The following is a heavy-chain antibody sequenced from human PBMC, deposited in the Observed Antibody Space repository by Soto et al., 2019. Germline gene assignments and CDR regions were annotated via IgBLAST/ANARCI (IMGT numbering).Heavy chain of an antibody. V-gene: IGHV4-59*08. CDR2: IYYSGST. CDR1: GGSISSYY. D-gene: IGHD3-10*01. CDR3: ARASTMVRGVLNNWFDP. Sequence: SETLSLTCTVSGGSISSYYWSWIRQPPGKGLEWIGYIYYSGSTNYNPSLKSRVTISVDTSKNQFSLKLSSVTAADTAVYYCARASTMVRGVLNNWFDPWGQGTLVTSPQ. J-gene: IGHJ5*02.